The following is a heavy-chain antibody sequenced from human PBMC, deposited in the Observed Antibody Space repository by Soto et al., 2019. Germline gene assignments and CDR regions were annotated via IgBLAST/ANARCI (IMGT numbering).Heavy chain of an antibody. CDR1: GYTLTEAP. D-gene: IGHD5-12*01. J-gene: IGHJ4*02. Sequence: QVQLVQSGAEVKKPGASVKVSCKVSGYTLTEAPIHWVRQAPGKGIEWMGAYDPEDDGTIYAQRFQGRLTMTEDTSTNTAYMELSSLRSEDTAVYYCATAGDGYTPLCFWGLGTLVSVSS. CDR2: YDPEDDGT. CDR3: ATAGDGYTPLCF. V-gene: IGHV1-24*01.